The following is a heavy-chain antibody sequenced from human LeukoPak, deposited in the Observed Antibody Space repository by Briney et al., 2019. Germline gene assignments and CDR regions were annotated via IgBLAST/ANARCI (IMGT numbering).Heavy chain of an antibody. J-gene: IGHJ4*02. Sequence: GGSLRLSCAASGFTFSSYAMHWVRQAPGKGLEWVAVISYDGSNKYYADSVKGRFTISRDNSKNTLYLQMNSLRVEDTAVYYCAKVGVVPAAKFLGYWGQGTLVTVSS. V-gene: IGHV3-30-3*01. CDR1: GFTFSSYA. D-gene: IGHD2-2*01. CDR3: AKVGVVPAAKFLGY. CDR2: ISYDGSNK.